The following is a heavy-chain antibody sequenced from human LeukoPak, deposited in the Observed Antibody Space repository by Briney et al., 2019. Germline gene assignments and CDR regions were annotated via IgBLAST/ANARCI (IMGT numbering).Heavy chain of an antibody. J-gene: IGHJ4*02. D-gene: IGHD3-16*02. CDR3: AGDDYVWWSYRRLDY. Sequence: SETLSLTCAVYGGSFSGYYWSWIRQPPGKGLEWIGEINHSGSTNYNPSLKSRVTISVDTSKNQFSLKLSSVTAADTALYYCAGDDYVWWSYRRLDYWGQGTLVTVSS. CDR2: INHSGST. V-gene: IGHV4-34*01. CDR1: GGSFSGYY.